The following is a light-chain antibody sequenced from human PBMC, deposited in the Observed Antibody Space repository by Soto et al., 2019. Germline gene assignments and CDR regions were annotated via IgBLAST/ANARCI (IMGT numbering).Light chain of an antibody. CDR2: EVS. CDR1: SSDVGKYSY. J-gene: IGLJ2*01. CDR3: SSYTGSSINTVV. Sequence: QSALTQPASVSGSPGQSITISCTGTSSDVGKYSYVSWYQQHPAKAPKLMIFEVSSRPSGVSNRFSGSKSGNTASLTISGRQAEDEADYYCSSYTGSSINTVVFGGGTKLTVL. V-gene: IGLV2-14*01.